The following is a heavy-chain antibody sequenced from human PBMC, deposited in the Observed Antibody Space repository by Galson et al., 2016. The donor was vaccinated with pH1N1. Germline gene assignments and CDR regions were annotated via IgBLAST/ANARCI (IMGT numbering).Heavy chain of an antibody. CDR1: GYSFTNYW. V-gene: IGHV5-51*03. J-gene: IGHJ3*01. Sequence: GAEVKKAGESLKISCKGSGYSFTNYWIGWVRQAPGRGLEWMGIIFPGDSDTKYSPSFQGQVTISVDKSITNAYLQLSSLKASDTAMYYCARRLGHSSGYSLRDAFDVWGQGTMVIVSS. D-gene: IGHD5-18*01. CDR2: IFPGDSDT. CDR3: ARRLGHSSGYSLRDAFDV.